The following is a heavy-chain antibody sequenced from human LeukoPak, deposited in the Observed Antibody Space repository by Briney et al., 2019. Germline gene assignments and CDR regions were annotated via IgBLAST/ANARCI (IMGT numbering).Heavy chain of an antibody. CDR1: GGSITSYY. V-gene: IGHV4-59*12. Sequence: SETLSLTCTVSGGSITSYYWSWIRQPPGKGLEWIGYIHFSGSTEYTPSLKSRVAISVDTSRNQFSLKLNSVTAADTAVYYCAKSNGYGLIDIWGQGTMVTVSS. J-gene: IGHJ3*02. CDR2: IHFSGST. CDR3: AKSNGYGLIDI. D-gene: IGHD3-22*01.